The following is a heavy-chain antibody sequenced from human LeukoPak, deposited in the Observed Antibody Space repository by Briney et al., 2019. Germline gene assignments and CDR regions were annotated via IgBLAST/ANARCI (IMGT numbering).Heavy chain of an antibody. CDR1: GYTFTSYG. J-gene: IGHJ4*02. CDR2: ISAYNGNT. Sequence: ASVKVSCKASGYTFTSYGISWVRQAPGQGLEWMGWISAYNGNTDYAQKLQGRVTMTTDTSTSTAYMELRSLRSDDTAVYYCAREIAAAAYDYFDYWGQGTLVTVSS. V-gene: IGHV1-18*01. D-gene: IGHD6-13*01. CDR3: AREIAAAAYDYFDY.